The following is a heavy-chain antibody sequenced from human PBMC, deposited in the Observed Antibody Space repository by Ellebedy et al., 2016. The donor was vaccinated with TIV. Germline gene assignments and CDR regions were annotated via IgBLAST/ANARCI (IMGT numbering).Heavy chain of an antibody. D-gene: IGHD3-3*01. Sequence: GGSLGLSXAASGFNFDDFAMHWVRQVPGKGLEWVSVISWDGDTTYFADSVKGRFNISRDNSKNSLHLHMNSLRPEDTAFYYCAKEIFPHRAGIRWGVDSWGQGTLVTVSS. J-gene: IGHJ4*02. CDR2: ISWDGDTT. CDR3: AKEIFPHRAGIRWGVDS. CDR1: GFNFDDFA. V-gene: IGHV3-43D*03.